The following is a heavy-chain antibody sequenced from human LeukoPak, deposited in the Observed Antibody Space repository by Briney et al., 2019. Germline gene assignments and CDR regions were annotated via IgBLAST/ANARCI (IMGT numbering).Heavy chain of an antibody. D-gene: IGHD1-26*01. CDR2: INHSGST. Sequence: GSLRLSCAASGFTFSSYSMNWIRQPPGKGLEWIGEINHSGSTNYNPSLKSRVTISVDTSKNQFSLKLSSVTAADTAVYYCARGVGATDYWGQGTLVTVSS. J-gene: IGHJ4*02. CDR1: GFTFSSYS. V-gene: IGHV4-34*01. CDR3: ARGVGATDY.